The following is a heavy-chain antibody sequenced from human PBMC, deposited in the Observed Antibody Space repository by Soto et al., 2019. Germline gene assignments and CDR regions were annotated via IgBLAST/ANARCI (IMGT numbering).Heavy chain of an antibody. D-gene: IGHD3-16*01. CDR1: GFTFSSYG. J-gene: IGHJ4*02. V-gene: IGHV3-30*18. CDR2: ISYDGSNK. CDR3: AKDGATGGDGYIGTSLDY. Sequence: QVQLVESGGGVVQPGRSLRLSCAASGFTFSSYGMHWVRQAPGKGLEWVAVISYDGSNKYYADSVKGRFTISRDNSKNTLYLQMTSLRAEDTAVYYCAKDGATGGDGYIGTSLDYWGQGTLVTVSS.